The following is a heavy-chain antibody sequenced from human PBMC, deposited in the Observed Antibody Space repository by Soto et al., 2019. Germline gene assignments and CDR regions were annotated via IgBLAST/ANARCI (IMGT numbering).Heavy chain of an antibody. CDR3: AIGKCTDYDFWSGPGPFDP. D-gene: IGHD3-3*01. CDR1: GGSISSYY. Sequence: SETLSLTCTVSGGSISSYYWSWIRQPPGKGLEWIGYIYYSGSTNYNPSLKSRVTISVDTSKNQFSLKLSSVTAADTAVYYRAIGKCTDYDFWSGPGPFDPWGQGTLVTVSS. V-gene: IGHV4-59*08. J-gene: IGHJ5*02. CDR2: IYYSGST.